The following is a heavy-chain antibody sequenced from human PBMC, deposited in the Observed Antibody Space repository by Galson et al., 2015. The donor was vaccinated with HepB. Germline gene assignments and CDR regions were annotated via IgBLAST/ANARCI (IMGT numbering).Heavy chain of an antibody. CDR2: IDPVDSYT. J-gene: IGHJ3*01. Sequence: QSGAEVKKPGESLRISCQGSGYNFTNYWVTWVRQMPGEGLEWMGKIDPVDSYTNYSPSFQGHVTISTDKSISTAYLQWSSLKASDTARYYGARQGLGYSSRGDGFDLWGQGTLVTLSS. V-gene: IGHV5-10-1*01. CDR3: ARQGLGYSSRGDGFDL. D-gene: IGHD6-19*01. CDR1: GYNFTNYW.